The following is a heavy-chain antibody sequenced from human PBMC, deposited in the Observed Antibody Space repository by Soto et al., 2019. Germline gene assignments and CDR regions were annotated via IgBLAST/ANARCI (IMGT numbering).Heavy chain of an antibody. V-gene: IGHV4-30-4*01. CDR2: IYYSGST. CDR1: GYFITSGDYY. D-gene: IGHD1-26*01. J-gene: IGHJ4*02. CDR3: ARVSSRELIFGIDY. Sequence: SETLSLTCTVSGYFITSGDYYWSWFRQPPGKGLEWIGHIYYSGSTYYNPSLKSRATTSQDTSKNQFSLKLSSVTAADTARYYCARVSSRELIFGIDYWGQGTLVT.